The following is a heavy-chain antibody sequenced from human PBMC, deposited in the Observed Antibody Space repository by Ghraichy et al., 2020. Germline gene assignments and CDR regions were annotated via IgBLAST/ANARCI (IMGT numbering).Heavy chain of an antibody. J-gene: IGHJ4*02. V-gene: IGHV4-34*01. Sequence: LEWIGEVNYNGSPNYNPSLKSRVTMSVDQAKNQFSLKLTSVTAADSAVYYCARGRTPTIAVAGTWAYWGQGTTVT. CDR3: ARGRTPTIAVAGTWAY. D-gene: IGHD6-19*01. CDR2: VNYNGSP.